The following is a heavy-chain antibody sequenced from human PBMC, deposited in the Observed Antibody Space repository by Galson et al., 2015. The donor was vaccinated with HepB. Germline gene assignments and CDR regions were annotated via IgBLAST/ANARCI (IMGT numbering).Heavy chain of an antibody. CDR1: GFTFSSYA. J-gene: IGHJ4*02. D-gene: IGHD3-10*01. CDR2: ISSNGGST. Sequence: SLRLSCAASGFTFSSYAMHWVRQAPGKGLEYVSAISSNGGSTYYANSVKGRFTISRDNSKNTLYLQMGSLRAEDMAVYYCARVLGGSGGVDYWGQGTLVTVSS. V-gene: IGHV3-64*01. CDR3: ARVLGGSGGVDY.